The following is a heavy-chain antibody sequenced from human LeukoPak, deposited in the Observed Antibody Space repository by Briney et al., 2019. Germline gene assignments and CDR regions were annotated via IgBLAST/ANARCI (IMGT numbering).Heavy chain of an antibody. Sequence: PGESLKISCKGSGCSFTSYWIGWVRQMPGKGLEWMGIIYPGDSDTTYSPSFQGQATISADKSISTAYLQWSSLKASDTAMYYCARPSGSYDWRTGFDYWGQGTLVTVSS. V-gene: IGHV5-51*01. D-gene: IGHD1-26*01. J-gene: IGHJ4*02. CDR3: ARPSGSYDWRTGFDY. CDR2: IYPGDSDT. CDR1: GCSFTSYW.